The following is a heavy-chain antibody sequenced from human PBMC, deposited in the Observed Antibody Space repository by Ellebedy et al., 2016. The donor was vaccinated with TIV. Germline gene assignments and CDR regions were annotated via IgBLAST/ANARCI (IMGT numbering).Heavy chain of an antibody. CDR3: ARGEAVAGTYNWFDP. Sequence: ASVKVSCXASGYTFTSYYMHWVRQAPGQGLEWMGIINPSGGSTSYTQKFQGRVTMTRDTSTSTVYMELSSLRSEDTAVYYCARGEAVAGTYNWFDPWGQGTLVTVSS. J-gene: IGHJ5*02. V-gene: IGHV1-46*01. CDR2: INPSGGST. D-gene: IGHD6-19*01. CDR1: GYTFTSYY.